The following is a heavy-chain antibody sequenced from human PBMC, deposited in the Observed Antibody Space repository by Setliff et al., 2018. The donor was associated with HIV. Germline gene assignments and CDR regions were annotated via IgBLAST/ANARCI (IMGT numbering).Heavy chain of an antibody. V-gene: IGHV4-59*08. CDR2: IYFSGST. CDR1: GGSIRSYY. J-gene: IGHJ4*02. Sequence: SETLSLTCSVTGGSIRSYYWSWIRQSPGKGLEWTGYIYFSGSTSYNPSLKSRLTISVDTSKNQFSLKLSSVTAADTAVYYCARRDGYSYGFYFDYWGQGTLVTVSS. CDR3: ARRDGYSYGFYFDY. D-gene: IGHD5-18*01.